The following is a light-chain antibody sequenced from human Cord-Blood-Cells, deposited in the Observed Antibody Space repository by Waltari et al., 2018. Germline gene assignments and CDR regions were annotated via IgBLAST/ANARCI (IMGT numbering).Light chain of an antibody. CDR1: SSDVGGYNY. Sequence: QSALTQPASVSGSPGQSITISCTGTSSDVGGYNYVSWYQQHPGKAPKLMIYDVSKRPSCVSNRFSGSKSGNAASLTISGLQAEDEADYYCSSYTSSSTYVFGTGTKVTVL. J-gene: IGLJ1*01. V-gene: IGLV2-14*01. CDR3: SSYTSSSTYV. CDR2: DVS.